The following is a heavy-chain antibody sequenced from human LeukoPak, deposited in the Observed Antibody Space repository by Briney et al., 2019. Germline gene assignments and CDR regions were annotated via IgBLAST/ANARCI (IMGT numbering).Heavy chain of an antibody. Sequence: GESLKISCKGSGYSLTSYWISWVRQMPGKGLEWMGRIDPSDSYTNYSPSFQGHVTISADKSISTAYLQWSSLKASDTAMYYCATLPAGFGELSAYWGQGTLVTVSS. CDR3: ATLPAGFGELSAY. CDR2: IDPSDSYT. CDR1: GYSLTSYW. D-gene: IGHD3-10*01. J-gene: IGHJ4*02. V-gene: IGHV5-10-1*01.